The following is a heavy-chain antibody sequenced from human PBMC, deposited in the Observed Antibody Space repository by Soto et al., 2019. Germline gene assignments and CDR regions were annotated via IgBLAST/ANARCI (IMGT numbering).Heavy chain of an antibody. CDR2: ISGSGDFT. CDR3: AKFYYYGTGGYSKALDY. J-gene: IGHJ4*02. Sequence: GGSLRLSCAASGFPFSTYAMSWVRQAPGKGLEWVSTISGSGDFTYYADSVKGRFTISRDNSKNTLYLQVNSLRVEDTAVYYCAKFYYYGTGGYSKALDYWGQGTLVTVSS. V-gene: IGHV3-23*01. D-gene: IGHD3-22*01. CDR1: GFPFSTYA.